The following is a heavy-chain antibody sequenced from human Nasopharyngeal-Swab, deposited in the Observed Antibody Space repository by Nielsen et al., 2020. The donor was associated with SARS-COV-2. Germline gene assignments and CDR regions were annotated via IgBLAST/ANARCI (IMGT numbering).Heavy chain of an antibody. D-gene: IGHD1-7*01. CDR2: ISSSSSYI. V-gene: IGHV3-21*01. CDR1: GFTFSSYS. CDR3: ARDHPHNVWNYDAFDI. J-gene: IGHJ3*02. Sequence: GASLKISCEASGFTFSSYSMNWVRQAPGKGLEWVSSISSSSSYIYYADSVKGRFTTSRDNAKNSLYLQMNSLRAEDTAVYYCARDHPHNVWNYDAFDIWGQGTMVTVSS.